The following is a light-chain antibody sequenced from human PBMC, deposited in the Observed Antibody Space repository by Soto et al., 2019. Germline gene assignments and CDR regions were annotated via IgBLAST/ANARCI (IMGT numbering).Light chain of an antibody. Sequence: DIKMTQSPSTLSASVGAGVTITCRASQSLNSLLAWYQQKPGKAPKLLIYAASSLQSGVPSRFSGSGSGTDCTLTISSLQPEDVATYYCQQANSFPLTFGGGTKVDIK. CDR3: QQANSFPLT. CDR1: QSLNSL. V-gene: IGKV1-12*01. CDR2: AAS. J-gene: IGKJ4*01.